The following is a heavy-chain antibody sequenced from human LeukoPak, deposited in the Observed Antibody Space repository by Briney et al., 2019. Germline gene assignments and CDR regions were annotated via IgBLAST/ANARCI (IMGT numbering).Heavy chain of an antibody. CDR1: GFTFSSYG. CDR2: NE. J-gene: IGHJ4*02. Sequence: GGSLRLSCAASGFTFSSYGMHWVRQAPGKGLEWVSFNEYYADSVKGRFTISRDNYKNTLYLQMNSLRVEDTAVYYCATYCSGGSCNLYRFYFFDNWDQGTLVTVSS. V-gene: IGHV3-30*12. D-gene: IGHD2-15*01. CDR3: ATYCSGGSCNLYRFYFFDN.